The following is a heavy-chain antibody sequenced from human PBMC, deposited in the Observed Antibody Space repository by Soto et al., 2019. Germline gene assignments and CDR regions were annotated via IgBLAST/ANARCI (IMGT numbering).Heavy chain of an antibody. CDR2: ISGSGGST. CDR1: GFTFSSYA. CDR3: AKGREGIAAAGTCAFDI. D-gene: IGHD6-13*01. Sequence: GGSLRLSCAASGFTFSSYAMSWVRQAPGKGLEWVSAISGSGGSTYYADSVKGRFTISRDNSKNTPYLQMNSLSAEDKTVYYCAKGREGIAAAGTCAFDIWGQGTMVTVSS. V-gene: IGHV3-23*01. J-gene: IGHJ3*02.